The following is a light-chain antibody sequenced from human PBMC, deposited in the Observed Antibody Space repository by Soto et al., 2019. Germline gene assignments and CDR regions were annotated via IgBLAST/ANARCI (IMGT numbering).Light chain of an antibody. CDR1: QSVSSD. V-gene: IGKV3-20*01. J-gene: IGKJ5*01. Sequence: EIVMTQSPATLSVSPGERATLSCRASQSVSSDLAWYHQKPGQAPRLLIYGASSRATGIPHRFSGSGSGTDFTLTINRLEPEDFAVFYCQQYGRFPITFGQGTRLEIK. CDR3: QQYGRFPIT. CDR2: GAS.